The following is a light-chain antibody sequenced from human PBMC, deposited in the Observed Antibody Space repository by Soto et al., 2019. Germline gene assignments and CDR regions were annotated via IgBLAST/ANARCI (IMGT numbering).Light chain of an antibody. CDR1: QDIRSY. V-gene: IGKV1-27*01. J-gene: IGKJ3*01. Sequence: DVQMTQFPSSLSAAVGDRVSITCRATQDIRSYLAWYQQRPGKVPKLLIYAASTLQSGVPSRFSGSGSETQFTLTISSLEPEDVATYYCQNYNSAPFTFGPGTKVDLK. CDR3: QNYNSAPFT. CDR2: AAS.